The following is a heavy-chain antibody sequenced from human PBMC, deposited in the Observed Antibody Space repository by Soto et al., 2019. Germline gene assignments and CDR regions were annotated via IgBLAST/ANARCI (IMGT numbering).Heavy chain of an antibody. CDR2: ISYDGSNK. V-gene: IGHV3-30*18. CDR1: GFTFSSYG. CDR3: AKGGRYYYYGMDV. J-gene: IGHJ6*02. Sequence: PGGSLRLSCAASGFTFSSYGMHWVRQAPGKGLEWVAVISYDGSNKYYADSVKGRFTISRDNSKNTLYLQMNSLRAEDTAVYYCAKGGRYYYYGMDVWGQGTTVTVSS.